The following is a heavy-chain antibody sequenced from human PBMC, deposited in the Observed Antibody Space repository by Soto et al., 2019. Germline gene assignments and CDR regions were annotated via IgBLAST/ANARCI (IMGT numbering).Heavy chain of an antibody. Sequence: QIQLVQSGAEWRKPGASVKVSCKASGYSFSFYGINWVRQAPGQGLEWMGWINPSDGNRNFAQKFEDRVTMTTATWANTVFLELRSLKSGVTAIYYCARGRLRGYDSSGFYSWGQGAMVTGSS. D-gene: IGHD3-22*01. J-gene: IGHJ4*02. CDR1: GYSFSFYG. V-gene: IGHV1-18*01. CDR3: ARGRLRGYDSSGFYS. CDR2: INPSDGNR.